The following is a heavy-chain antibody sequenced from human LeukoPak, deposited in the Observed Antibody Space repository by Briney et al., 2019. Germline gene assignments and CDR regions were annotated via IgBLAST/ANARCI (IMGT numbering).Heavy chain of an antibody. Sequence: GGSLRLSCVMSGITFSNYALSWVRQAPGEGPDWVSTISAGSTTYYADSVKGRFTISRDNSNNTLYLQMNSLRAEDTAMYYCAKADCSANCYGTWSYYMDVWGKGTTVTVSS. J-gene: IGHJ6*03. CDR2: ISAGSTT. CDR1: GITFSNYA. D-gene: IGHD2-2*01. CDR3: AKADCSANCYGTWSYYMDV. V-gene: IGHV3-23*01.